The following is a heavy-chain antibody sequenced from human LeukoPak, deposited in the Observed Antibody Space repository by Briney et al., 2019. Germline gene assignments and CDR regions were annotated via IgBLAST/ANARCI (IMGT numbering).Heavy chain of an antibody. V-gene: IGHV4-61*02. CDR2: IYPSGNT. CDR3: ARHKYSSGWPPEGAFDI. CDR1: GDSISSSRHY. D-gene: IGHD6-19*01. J-gene: IGHJ3*02. Sequence: SETLSLTCNVSGDSISSSRHYWSWIRQPAGKGLEWIGRIYPSGNTNYNPSLKSRVTISLDTSKNQFSLKLSSVTAADTAVYYCARHKYSSGWPPEGAFDIWGQGTMVTVSS.